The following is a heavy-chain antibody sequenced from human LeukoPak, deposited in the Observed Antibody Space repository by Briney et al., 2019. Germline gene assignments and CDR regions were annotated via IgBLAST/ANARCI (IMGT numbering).Heavy chain of an antibody. V-gene: IGHV3-23*01. CDR1: GFTFSSYA. D-gene: IGHD2-8*02. J-gene: IGHJ4*02. CDR2: ISGSGGST. CDR3: AKSKGVTGGAY. Sequence: PGGPLRLSCAASGFTFSSYAMSWVRQAPGKGLEWVSAISGSGGSTYYADPVKGRFTISRDNSKDTLYLHMDSLRVEDTALYYCAKSKGVTGGAYWGRGTLVTVSS.